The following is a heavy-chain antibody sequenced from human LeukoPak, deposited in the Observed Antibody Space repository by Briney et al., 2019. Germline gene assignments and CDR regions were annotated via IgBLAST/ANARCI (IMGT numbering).Heavy chain of an antibody. D-gene: IGHD3-10*01. J-gene: IGHJ4*02. CDR2: INHSGDT. Sequence: SETLSLTCAVYGGSFRAYFWSWIRQSPGKGLEWIGEINHSGDTNYNPSLKNRVTISSDSSKDQFSLKLNSVTAADTAIYYCAREANSYDSGTYAWFDYWGLGTLVTVSS. V-gene: IGHV4-34*01. CDR1: GGSFRAYF. CDR3: AREANSYDSGTYAWFDY.